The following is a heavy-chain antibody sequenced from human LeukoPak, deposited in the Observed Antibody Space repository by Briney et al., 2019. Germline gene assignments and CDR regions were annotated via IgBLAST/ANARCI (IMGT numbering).Heavy chain of an antibody. J-gene: IGHJ4*02. D-gene: IGHD5-18*01. CDR1: GFIFDDYG. CDR3: ARVGEAGYSYGHLDY. V-gene: IGHV3-20*04. Sequence: RPGGSLRLSCAASGFIFDDYGMNWVRQAPGKGLEWVSGINWNGGSTGYADSVTGRFTISRDNTKNSLYLQLNNLRAEDSALYYCARVGEAGYSYGHLDYWGQGALVTVSS. CDR2: INWNGGST.